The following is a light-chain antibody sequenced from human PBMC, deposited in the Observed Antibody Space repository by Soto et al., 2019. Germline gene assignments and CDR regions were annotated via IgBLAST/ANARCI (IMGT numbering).Light chain of an antibody. CDR2: DGS. J-gene: IGKJ4*01. Sequence: DIQMTQSPSTLSASIGDRVTITCRASQTVNGWLAWYQQKPGKAPKLLIYDGSHLESGVPSRFSGSESGSEFTLTISSLQADDFATYYCQQYDCYGLTFGGGTKVEIK. CDR3: QQYDCYGLT. V-gene: IGKV1-5*01. CDR1: QTVNGW.